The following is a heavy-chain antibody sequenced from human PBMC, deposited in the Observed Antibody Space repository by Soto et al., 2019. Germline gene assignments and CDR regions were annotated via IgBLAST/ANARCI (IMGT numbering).Heavy chain of an antibody. D-gene: IGHD3-22*01. CDR3: ASNVIIMTVFGMDV. Sequence: EVQLVQSGGGLVQPGGSLRLSYAASGFTFSSYRMQWVRHAPGKGLEWVSYISSSSSRIYYEDSVKGRFTISRYNAKKSQYLQRGSLRAEDTTFYYCASNVIIMTVFGMDVWGQGTKVTVS. CDR2: ISSSSSRI. V-gene: IGHV3-48*01. J-gene: IGHJ6*02. CDR1: GFTFSSYR.